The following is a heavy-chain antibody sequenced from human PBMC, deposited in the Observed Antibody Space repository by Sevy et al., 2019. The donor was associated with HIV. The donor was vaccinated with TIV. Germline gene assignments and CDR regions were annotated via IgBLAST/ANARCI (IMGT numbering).Heavy chain of an antibody. D-gene: IGHD4-17*01. J-gene: IGHJ4*02. Sequence: GGSLRLSCTASGFTFSSYEMNWVRQAPGKGLEWVSYITNSGSSIYYSDSVRGRFAVSRDNAKNSLYLQMKSLRAEDTAVYYCARDLPPSATTVAHFDYWGRGTLVTVSS. V-gene: IGHV3-48*03. CDR2: ITNSGSSI. CDR3: ARDLPPSATTVAHFDY. CDR1: GFTFSSYE.